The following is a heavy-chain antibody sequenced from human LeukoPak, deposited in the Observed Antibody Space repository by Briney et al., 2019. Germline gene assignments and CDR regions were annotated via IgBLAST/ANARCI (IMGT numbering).Heavy chain of an antibody. CDR3: ARDSEMATIGS. V-gene: IGHV3-53*01. J-gene: IGHJ4*02. Sequence: PGGSLRLSCAASGFTVSSNYMSWVRQAPGKGLKWVSVIYSGGSTYYADSVKGRFTISRDNSKNTLYLQMNSLRAEDTAVYYCARDSEMATIGSWGQGTLVTVSS. CDR2: IYSGGST. D-gene: IGHD5-24*01. CDR1: GFTVSSNY.